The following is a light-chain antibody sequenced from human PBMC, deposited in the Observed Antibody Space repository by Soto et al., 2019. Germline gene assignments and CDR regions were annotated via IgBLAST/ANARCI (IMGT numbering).Light chain of an antibody. CDR3: QQSYSTPPYT. CDR1: QSISSY. V-gene: IGKV1-39*01. J-gene: IGKJ2*01. Sequence: DIQMTQSPSSLSASVGERVTITCRASQSISSYLNWYQQKPGKAPKLLIYAAYSLQSGVPSRFSGSGSGTDFTLTISSLQPEDFATYYCQQSYSTPPYTFGQGTKLEIK. CDR2: AAY.